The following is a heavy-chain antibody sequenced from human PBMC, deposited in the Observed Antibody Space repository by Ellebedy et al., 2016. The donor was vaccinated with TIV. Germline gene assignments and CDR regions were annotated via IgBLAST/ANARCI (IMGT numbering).Heavy chain of an antibody. CDR2: ISAYNGDT. D-gene: IGHD6-13*01. J-gene: IGHJ6*02. V-gene: IGHV1-18*04. CDR3: ARNLAAGKQYYYYYGMDA. Sequence: AASVKVSCKASGYTFTSYGITWVRQAPGQGLERMGWISAYNGDTNYAQKVQGRVTMTTDTSTSTAYMELRSLRSDDTAVYYCARNLAAGKQYYYYYGMDAWGQGTTVTVSS. CDR1: GYTFTSYG.